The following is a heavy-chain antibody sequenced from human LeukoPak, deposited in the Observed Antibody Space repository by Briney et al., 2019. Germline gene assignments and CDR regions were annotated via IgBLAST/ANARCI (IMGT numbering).Heavy chain of an antibody. CDR3: AKGVNTMVRGVDYYYYYMDV. CDR1: GFTFSSYG. D-gene: IGHD3-10*01. Sequence: GGSLRLSCAASGFTFSSYGMSWVRQAPGKGLEWVSAVSGSGGSTYYADSVKGRFTISRDNSKNTLYLQMNSLRAEDTAVYYCAKGVNTMVRGVDYYYYYMDVWGKGTTVTISS. CDR2: VSGSGGST. J-gene: IGHJ6*03. V-gene: IGHV3-23*01.